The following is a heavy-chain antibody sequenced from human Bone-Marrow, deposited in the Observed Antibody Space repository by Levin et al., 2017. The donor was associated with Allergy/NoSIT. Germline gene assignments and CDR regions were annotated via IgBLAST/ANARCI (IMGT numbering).Heavy chain of an antibody. CDR1: GFDFLGSY. CDR2: INPNSGAT. Sequence: GESLKISCKASGFDFLGSYFHWVRQAPGQGPEWMGRINPNSGATKYAEKFEGGVTLTRDTSISTVYIEVTSLTSDDTAVYYCARSIYGYDSDYFDPWGQGTLVTVSS. J-gene: IGHJ5*02. D-gene: IGHD3-16*01. CDR3: ARSIYGYDSDYFDP. V-gene: IGHV1-2*06.